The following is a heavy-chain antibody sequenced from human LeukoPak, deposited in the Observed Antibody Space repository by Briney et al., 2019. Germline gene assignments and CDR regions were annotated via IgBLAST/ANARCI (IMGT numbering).Heavy chain of an antibody. Sequence: GGSLRLSCAASGFTVSSNYMSWVRQAPGKGLEWVANIKQDGSEKYYVDSVKGRFTISRDNAKNPLYLQMNSLRAEDTAVYYCARLLKLFQYYYCGMDVWGQGTTVTVSS. D-gene: IGHD2-15*01. CDR2: IKQDGSEK. CDR3: ARLLKLFQYYYCGMDV. V-gene: IGHV3-7*01. CDR1: GFTVSSNY. J-gene: IGHJ6*02.